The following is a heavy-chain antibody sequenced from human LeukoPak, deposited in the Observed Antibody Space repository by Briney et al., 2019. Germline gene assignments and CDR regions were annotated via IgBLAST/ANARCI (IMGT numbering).Heavy chain of an antibody. V-gene: IGHV4-34*01. D-gene: IGHD2-2*01. CDR1: GGSFSGYY. CDR3: ARGPRQCQLPLGYYYYYYYMDV. J-gene: IGHJ6*03. CDR2: ITHSGST. Sequence: KPSETLSLTCAVYGGSFSGYYWSWIRQPPGKGLEWIGEITHSGSTNYNPSLKSRVTISEDASKNQFSLKLSSVTAADTAVYYCARGPRQCQLPLGYYYYYYYMDVWGKGTTVTVSS.